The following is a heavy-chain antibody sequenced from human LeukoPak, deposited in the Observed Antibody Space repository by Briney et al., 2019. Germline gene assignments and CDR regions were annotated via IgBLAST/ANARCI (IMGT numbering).Heavy chain of an antibody. CDR1: GGSISSYY. Sequence: SETLSLTCTVSGGSISSYYWSWIRQPPGKGLEWIGYIYYSGSTNYNPSLKSRVTISVDTSKNQFSLKLSSVTAADTAVYYCARGEVKRGSFTFDYWGQGTLVTVSS. CDR2: IYYSGST. D-gene: IGHD1-26*01. CDR3: ARGEVKRGSFTFDY. V-gene: IGHV4-59*01. J-gene: IGHJ4*02.